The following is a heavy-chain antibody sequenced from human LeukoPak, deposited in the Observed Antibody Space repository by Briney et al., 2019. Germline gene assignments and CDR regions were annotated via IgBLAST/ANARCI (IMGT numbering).Heavy chain of an antibody. V-gene: IGHV4-59*01. Sequence: PSETLSLTCTVSGGSMINYYWSWIRQPPGKGLEWIGYIYYSGSTNYNPSLKSRVTISVDTSKNQFSLKLSSVTAADTAVYYCARDYYDSSGYSDAFDIWGQGTMVTVSS. CDR1: GGSMINYY. D-gene: IGHD3-22*01. CDR3: ARDYYDSSGYSDAFDI. CDR2: IYYSGST. J-gene: IGHJ3*02.